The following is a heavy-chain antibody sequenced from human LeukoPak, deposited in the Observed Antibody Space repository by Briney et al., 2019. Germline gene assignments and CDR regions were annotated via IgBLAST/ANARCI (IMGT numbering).Heavy chain of an antibody. D-gene: IGHD5-18*01. Sequence: SETLSLSCTVYGGSINPYYWRWVRQPPGRGLGWVGYVSYSGEDAKYSSYLKSRVTILVDTSKSQLSLRLNSVTSADTAVYYCARHNLGYDYFDSWGQGSLVIVSS. CDR2: VSYSGEDA. J-gene: IGHJ4*02. V-gene: IGHV4-59*01. CDR3: ARHNLGYDYFDS. CDR1: GGSINPYY.